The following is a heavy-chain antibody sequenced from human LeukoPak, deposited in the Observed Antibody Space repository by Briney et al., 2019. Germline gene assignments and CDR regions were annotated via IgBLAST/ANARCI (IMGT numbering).Heavy chain of an antibody. J-gene: IGHJ5*02. CDR2: ISGSGGST. Sequence: PGGSLRLSCAASGFTFSSYVMSWVRQAPGKGLEWVSAISGSGGSTYYAVSVKGRFTISRDKSKNTMYLQVNSLRAEDTAVYYCTREGMGTTFSAWFDPWGQGTLVTVSS. CDR3: TREGMGTTFSAWFDP. V-gene: IGHV3-23*01. CDR1: GFTFSSYV. D-gene: IGHD1-7*01.